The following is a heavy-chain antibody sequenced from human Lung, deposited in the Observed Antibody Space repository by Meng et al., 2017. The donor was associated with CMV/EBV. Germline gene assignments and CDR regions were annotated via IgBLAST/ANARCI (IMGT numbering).Heavy chain of an antibody. CDR1: GDSVSSNSVA. J-gene: IGHJ4*02. D-gene: IGHD1-1*01. CDR2: TYYRSKWYN. V-gene: IGHV6-1*01. CDR3: ARGYSHLFDY. Sequence: SETLSLXCAISGDSVSSNSVAWNWIRQSPSRGLEWLGRTYYRSKWYNDYAVSVKSRITINPDTSKNQFSLQLKSVTPEDTAVYYCARGYSHLFDYWGQGTLVTVSS.